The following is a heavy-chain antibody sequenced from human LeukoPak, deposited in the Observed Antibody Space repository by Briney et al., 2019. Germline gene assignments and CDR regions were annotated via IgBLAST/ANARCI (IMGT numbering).Heavy chain of an antibody. V-gene: IGHV3-9*01. CDR1: GFTFDDYA. CDR3: AKAAGYSSSWYEEARYYFDY. J-gene: IGHJ4*02. D-gene: IGHD6-13*01. Sequence: GGSLRLSCAASGFTFDDYAMHWVRQAPGKGPEWVSGISWNSGSIGYADSVKGRFTISRDNAKNSLYLQRNSLRAEDTALYYCAKAAGYSSSWYEEARYYFDYWGQGTLVTVSS. CDR2: ISWNSGSI.